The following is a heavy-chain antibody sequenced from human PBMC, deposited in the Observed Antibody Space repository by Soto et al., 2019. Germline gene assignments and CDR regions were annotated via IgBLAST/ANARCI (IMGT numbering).Heavy chain of an antibody. CDR1: CGSISSGGYY. J-gene: IGHJ3*02. CDR3: ARGRKRGITMIVVVTLDAFDI. Sequence: PLETLSLTCTVSCGSISSGGYYWSWIRQHPGKGLEWIGYIYYSGSTYYNPSLKSRVTIPVDTSKNQFSLKLSSVTAADTAVYYCARGRKRGITMIVVVTLDAFDIWGQGTMVTVSS. CDR2: IYYSGST. V-gene: IGHV4-31*03. D-gene: IGHD3-22*01.